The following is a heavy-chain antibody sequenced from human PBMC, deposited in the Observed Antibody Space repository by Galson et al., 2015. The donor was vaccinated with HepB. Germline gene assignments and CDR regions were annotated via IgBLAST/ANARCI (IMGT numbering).Heavy chain of an antibody. CDR1: GYTFTSYG. D-gene: IGHD6-6*01. CDR2: ISAYNGNT. V-gene: IGHV1-18*04. Sequence: SVKVSCKASGYTFTSYGISWVRQAPGQGLEWMGWISAYNGNTNYAQKLQGRVTMTTDTSTSTAYMELRSLRSDDTAVYYCARELDVAYTKYSSSSLDYYYYYGMDVWGQGTTVTVSS. CDR3: ARELDVAYTKYSSSSLDYYYYYGMDV. J-gene: IGHJ6*02.